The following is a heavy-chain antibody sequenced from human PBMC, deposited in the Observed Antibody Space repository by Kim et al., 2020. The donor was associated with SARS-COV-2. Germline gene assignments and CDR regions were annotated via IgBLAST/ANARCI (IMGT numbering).Heavy chain of an antibody. V-gene: IGHV4-39*01. J-gene: IGHJ3*02. Sequence: SETLSLTCTVSGGSISSSSYYWGWIRQPPGKGLEWIGSIYYSGSTYYNPSLKSRVTISVDTSKNQFSLKLSSVTAADTAVYYCARHDPSYDSSGYYPHDAFDIWGQGTMVTVSS. CDR1: GGSISSSSYY. CDR3: ARHDPSYDSSGYYPHDAFDI. CDR2: IYYSGST. D-gene: IGHD3-22*01.